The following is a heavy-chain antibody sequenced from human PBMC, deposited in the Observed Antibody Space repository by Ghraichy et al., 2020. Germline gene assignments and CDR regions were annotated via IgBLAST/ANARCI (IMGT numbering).Heavy chain of an antibody. V-gene: IGHV3-30*18. CDR3: AKAGGRDTAMHDAFDI. J-gene: IGHJ3*02. D-gene: IGHD5-18*01. CDR2: ISYDGSNK. Sequence: GGSLRLSCAASGFTFSSYAMHWVRQAPGKGLEWVAVISYDGSNKYYADSVKGRFTISRDNSKNTLYLQMNSLRAEDTAVYYCAKAGGRDTAMHDAFDIWGQGTMVTVSS. CDR1: GFTFSSYA.